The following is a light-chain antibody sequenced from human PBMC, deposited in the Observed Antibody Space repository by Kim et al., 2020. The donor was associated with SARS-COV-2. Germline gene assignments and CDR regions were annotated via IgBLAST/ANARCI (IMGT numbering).Light chain of an antibody. V-gene: IGLV2-14*03. Sequence: PGQAITISFTGTSSDVGGYNYVSWYQPHPGKDPKLMIYDVSNRPTWVSNRFSRSKSGNTAYLTISGLQAEDEADDYCSSYTSSTVVFGGGTQLTVL. CDR2: DVS. CDR3: SSYTSSTVV. CDR1: SSDVGGYNY. J-gene: IGLJ2*01.